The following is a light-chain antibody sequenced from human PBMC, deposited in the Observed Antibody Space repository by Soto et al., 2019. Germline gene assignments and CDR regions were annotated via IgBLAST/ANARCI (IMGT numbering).Light chain of an antibody. CDR3: QQSYNTPHT. Sequence: DIQMTQSPSSLSASVGDRVTITCRASRGIYSFLNWYQHKPGKPPELLIYVASTLQSGVPSRFNGSGSGTDFTLTISSLQPEDFATCYCQQSYNTPHTFGQGTKL. CDR2: VAS. CDR1: RGIYSF. J-gene: IGKJ2*01. V-gene: IGKV1-39*01.